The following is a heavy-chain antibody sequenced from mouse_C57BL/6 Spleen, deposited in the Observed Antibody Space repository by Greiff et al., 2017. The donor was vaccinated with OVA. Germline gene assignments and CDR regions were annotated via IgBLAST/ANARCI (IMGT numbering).Heavy chain of an antibody. V-gene: IGHV14-4*01. Sequence: EVQLQQSGAELVRPGASVKLSCTASGFNIKDDYMHWVKQRPEQGREWIGWIDPENGDTEYASKFQGKATITADTSSNTAYLQLSSLTSEDTAVYYCTTAQATFWFAYWGQGTLVTVSA. CDR2: IDPENGDT. D-gene: IGHD3-2*02. CDR3: TTAQATFWFAY. CDR1: GFNIKDDY. J-gene: IGHJ3*01.